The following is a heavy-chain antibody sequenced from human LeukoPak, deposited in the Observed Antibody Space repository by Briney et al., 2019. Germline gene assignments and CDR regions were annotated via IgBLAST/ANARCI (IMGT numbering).Heavy chain of an antibody. CDR3: AIEAGVYYFDY. CDR2: ISYDGTNK. CDR1: GFTFSTSA. V-gene: IGHV3-30*04. D-gene: IGHD2-8*01. J-gene: IGHJ4*02. Sequence: GGSLRLSCAASGFTFSTSAMHWVRQAPGKGLEWVALISYDGTNKYYADSVKGRFTISRDNSKNTLYLQMNSLRADDTAVYYCAIEAGVYYFDYWGPGTLVTVSS.